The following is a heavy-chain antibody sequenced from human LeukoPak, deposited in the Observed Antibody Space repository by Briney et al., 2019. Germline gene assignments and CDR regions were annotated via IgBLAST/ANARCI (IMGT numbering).Heavy chain of an antibody. CDR1: GGSFSGYY. CDR2: INHSGST. J-gene: IGHJ5*02. Sequence: PSETLSLTCAVYGGSFSGYYWSWIRQPPGKGLEWIGEINHSGSTNYNPSLKSRVTIPVDTSKNQFSLKLSSVTAADTAVYYCARDPSGYYVRWFDPWGQGTLVTVSS. V-gene: IGHV4-34*01. D-gene: IGHD3-3*01. CDR3: ARDPSGYYVRWFDP.